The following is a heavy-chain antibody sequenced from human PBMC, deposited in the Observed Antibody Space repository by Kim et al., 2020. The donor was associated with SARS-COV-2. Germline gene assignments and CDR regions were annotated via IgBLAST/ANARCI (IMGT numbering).Heavy chain of an antibody. Sequence: NPPHKSRVTISVATSKNQFSLKLSSVTSADTAVYYCARHGSSSWYFFDPWGQGTLVTVSS. V-gene: IGHV4-59*08. CDR3: ARHGSSSWYFFDP. D-gene: IGHD6-13*01. J-gene: IGHJ5*02.